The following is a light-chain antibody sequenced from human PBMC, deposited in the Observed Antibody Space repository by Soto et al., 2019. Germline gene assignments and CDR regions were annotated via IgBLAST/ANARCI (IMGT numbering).Light chain of an antibody. Sequence: QSAVTQAPSVAGSPGQSVTISCTGTNNDVGGYKGVSWYQQSPGTAPKLIIYEVSNRPSGVPGRFSGSKSGNTASLTISGLQAEDEADYYCFSYTRRDTYVFGPGTKVTVL. V-gene: IGLV2-18*02. CDR1: NNDVGGYKG. J-gene: IGLJ1*01. CDR2: EVS. CDR3: FSYTRRDTYV.